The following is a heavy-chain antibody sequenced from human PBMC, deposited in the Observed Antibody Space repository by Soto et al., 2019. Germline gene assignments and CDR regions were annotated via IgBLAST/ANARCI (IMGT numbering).Heavy chain of an antibody. J-gene: IGHJ4*02. D-gene: IGHD5-12*01. CDR1: GFTFTSSA. V-gene: IGHV1-58*01. CDR3: AEATGWGSDGYD. Sequence: SVKVSFNASGFTFTSSALQLVRQARGQRLECIGWIVVCSGNTNYAQKFQERVTITRDMSTSTAYMELSSLRSEDTAVYYCAEATGWGSDGYDWGQGTLVTVSS. CDR2: IVVCSGNT.